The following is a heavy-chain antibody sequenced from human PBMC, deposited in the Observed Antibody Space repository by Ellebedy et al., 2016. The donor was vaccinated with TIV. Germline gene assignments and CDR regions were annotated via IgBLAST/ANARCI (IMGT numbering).Heavy chain of an antibody. V-gene: IGHV3-48*01. CDR1: GFTFSTYS. D-gene: IGHD2-21*01. J-gene: IGHJ4*02. Sequence: PGGSLRLSCVASGFTFSTYSMNWVRQAPGKGLEWVSYISSSSSAIYYADFVKGRFTISRDNAKNSLYLQMNSLRAEDTAVYYCARIVRTSPVYWGQGTLVTVSS. CDR3: ARIVRTSPVY. CDR2: ISSSSSAI.